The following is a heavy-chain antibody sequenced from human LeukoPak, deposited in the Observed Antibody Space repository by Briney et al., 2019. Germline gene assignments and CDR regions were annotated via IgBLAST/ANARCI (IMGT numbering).Heavy chain of an antibody. Sequence: SETLSLTCAVSGGSISSDGYSWSWIRQPPGKGLEWIGYIYPSGSTYYNPSLKSRVTISVDRSKNQFSLKLNSVTAADTAVYYCARASVVAGSGLDYWGQGTLVTVSS. J-gene: IGHJ4*02. D-gene: IGHD6-19*01. V-gene: IGHV4-30-2*01. CDR2: IYPSGST. CDR1: GGSISSDGYS. CDR3: ARASVVAGSGLDY.